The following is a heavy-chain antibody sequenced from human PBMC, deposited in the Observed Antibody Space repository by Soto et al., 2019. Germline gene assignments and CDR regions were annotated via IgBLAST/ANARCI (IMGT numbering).Heavy chain of an antibody. CDR3: ARDVVAVAGTTYYYYYYGMDV. CDR2: IWYDGSNK. D-gene: IGHD6-19*01. J-gene: IGHJ6*02. V-gene: IGHV3-33*01. Sequence: QVQLVESGGGVVQPGRSLRLSCAASGFTFSSYGMHWVRQAPGKGLEWVAVIWYDGSNKYYADSVKGRFTISRDNSKNTLYLQMNSLRAEDTAVYYCARDVVAVAGTTYYYYYYGMDVWGQGTTVTVSS. CDR1: GFTFSSYG.